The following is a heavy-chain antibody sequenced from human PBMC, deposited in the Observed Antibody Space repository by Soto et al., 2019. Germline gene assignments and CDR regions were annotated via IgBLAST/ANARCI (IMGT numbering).Heavy chain of an antibody. J-gene: IGHJ4*02. V-gene: IGHV4-59*01. CDR1: GGSLRGYS. CDR2: VYSGGGT. CDR3: ARGMAEEQIFYYFDY. Sequence: SEALSLTCTASGGSLRGYSWSWIRQSPGKGLEWIGYVYSGGGTNYSPSFMGRVTISVDTSKTQISLKLSSVTAADTAVYYCARGMAEEQIFYYFDYWGQGALVTVS. D-gene: IGHD3-9*01.